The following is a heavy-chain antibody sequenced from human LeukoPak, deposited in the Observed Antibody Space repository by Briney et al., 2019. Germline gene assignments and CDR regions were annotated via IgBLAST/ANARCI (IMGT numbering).Heavy chain of an antibody. D-gene: IGHD2-2*01. CDR3: AREEIVVVPAAPEIGFDP. CDR1: GYTFTGYY. V-gene: IGHV1-2*02. CDR2: INPNSGGT. J-gene: IGHJ5*02. Sequence: ASVKVSCKASGYTFTGYYMHWVRQAPGQGLEWMGWINPNSGGTNYAQKFQGRVTMTRDTSISTAYMELSRLRSDDTAVYYCAREEIVVVPAAPEIGFDPWGQGILVTVSS.